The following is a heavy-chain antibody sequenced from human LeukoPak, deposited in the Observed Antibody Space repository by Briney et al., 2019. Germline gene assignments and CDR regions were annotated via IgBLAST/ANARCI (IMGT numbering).Heavy chain of an antibody. V-gene: IGHV4-39*01. CDR2: IHYSGST. Sequence: SETLSLTCTVSGGYISSRSYYWGWVRQPPGKGLEWTGSIHYSGSTYYDASFKSRVTMSVDTSKNQFSLKLSSVTAADTAVYYCARHYRGALAGTMGAFDIWGQGTMVTVSS. J-gene: IGHJ3*02. CDR3: ARHYRGALAGTMGAFDI. D-gene: IGHD6-19*01. CDR1: GGYISSRSYY.